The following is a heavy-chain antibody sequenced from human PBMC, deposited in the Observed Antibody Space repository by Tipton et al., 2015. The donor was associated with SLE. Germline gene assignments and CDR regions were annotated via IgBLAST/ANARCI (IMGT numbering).Heavy chain of an antibody. Sequence: QSGAEVKKPGASVKVSCKASGYTFTSYGISWVRQAPGQGLEWMGWISAYNGNTNYAQKLQGRVTMTTDTSTSTAYMELRGLRSDDTAVYYCARDLRYFDWLLSDAFDIWGQGTMVTVSS. J-gene: IGHJ3*02. D-gene: IGHD3-9*01. CDR3: ARDLRYFDWLLSDAFDI. CDR2: ISAYNGNT. CDR1: GYTFTSYG. V-gene: IGHV1-18*01.